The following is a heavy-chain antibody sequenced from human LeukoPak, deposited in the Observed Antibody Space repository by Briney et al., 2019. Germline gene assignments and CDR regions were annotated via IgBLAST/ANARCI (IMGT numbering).Heavy chain of an antibody. Sequence: GGSLRLSCAASGFTFSSYWMSWFRQAPGKGLEWVANIKQDGSEKYYVDSVKGRFTISRDNAKNSLYLQMNRLRAEDTAVYYCARDGNYVRGSYLAHYFDYWGQGTLVTVSS. CDR3: ARDGNYVRGSYLAHYFDY. V-gene: IGHV3-7*01. D-gene: IGHD3-10*02. CDR2: IKQDGSEK. CDR1: GFTFSSYW. J-gene: IGHJ4*02.